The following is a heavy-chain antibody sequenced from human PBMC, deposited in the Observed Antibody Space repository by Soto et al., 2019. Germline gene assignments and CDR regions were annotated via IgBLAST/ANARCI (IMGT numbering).Heavy chain of an antibody. CDR2: ISWNSGSI. D-gene: IGHD6-19*01. CDR3: AKDDSSGWYGNYFDY. V-gene: IGHV3-9*01. CDR1: GFTFDDYA. J-gene: IGHJ4*02. Sequence: EVQLVESGGGLVQPGRSLRLSCAASGFTFDDYAMHWVRQAPGKGLEWVSGISWNSGSIGYADSVKGRFTISRDNAKNSLYLQMNSLRAEDTAFYYCAKDDSSGWYGNYFDYWGQGTLVTVSS.